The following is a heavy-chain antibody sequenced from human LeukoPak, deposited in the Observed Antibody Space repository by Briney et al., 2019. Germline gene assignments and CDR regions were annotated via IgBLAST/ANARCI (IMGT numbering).Heavy chain of an antibody. CDR2: ISGSGGST. Sequence: PGGCLRLSCAASGFTFSSYAMSWVRQDPGKGLEWVSAISGSGGSTYYADSVKGRFTISRDNSKNTLYLQMNSLRAEDTAVYYCAKILSSWYPGFDYWGQGTLVTVSS. D-gene: IGHD6-13*01. V-gene: IGHV3-23*01. J-gene: IGHJ4*02. CDR3: AKILSSWYPGFDY. CDR1: GFTFSSYA.